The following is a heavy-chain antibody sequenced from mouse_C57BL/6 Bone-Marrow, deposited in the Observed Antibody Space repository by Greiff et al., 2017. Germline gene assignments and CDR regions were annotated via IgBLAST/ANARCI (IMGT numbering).Heavy chain of an antibody. D-gene: IGHD2-4*01. Sequence: VQLKESGPVLVKPGASVKMSCKASGYTFTDYYMNWVKQSHGKSLEWIGVINPYNGGTSYNQKFKGKATLTVDKSSSTAYMELNSLTSEDSAVYYCARGMITYYFDYWGQGTTLTVSS. V-gene: IGHV1-19*01. J-gene: IGHJ2*01. CDR3: ARGMITYYFDY. CDR1: GYTFTDYY. CDR2: INPYNGGT.